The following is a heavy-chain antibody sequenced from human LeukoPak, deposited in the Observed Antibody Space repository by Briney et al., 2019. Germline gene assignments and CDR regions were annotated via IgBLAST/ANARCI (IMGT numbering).Heavy chain of an antibody. CDR2: ISGSGGST. V-gene: IGHV3-23*01. CDR3: AKLRMEERANSKFDY. Sequence: PGGSLRLSCAASGFTFSSYAMSWVRQAPGKGLEWVSAISGSGGSTYYADSVKGRFTISRDNSKNTLYLQMNSLRAEDTAVYYCAKLRMEERANSKFDYWGQGTLVTVSS. CDR1: GFTFSSYA. J-gene: IGHJ4*02. D-gene: IGHD1-1*01.